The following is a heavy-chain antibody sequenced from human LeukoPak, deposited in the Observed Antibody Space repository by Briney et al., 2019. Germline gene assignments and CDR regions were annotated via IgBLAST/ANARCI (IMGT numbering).Heavy chain of an antibody. J-gene: IGHJ5*02. CDR2: ISAYNGNT. Sequence: ASVKVSCKASGYTFTSYGISWVRQAPGQGLEWVGWISAYNGNTNYAQKLQDRVIMTTATSPSTAYMELRSLRFDDTAVYCCARDPPSAATLHWFDPWGQGTLVTVSS. D-gene: IGHD6-25*01. CDR3: ARDPPSAATLHWFDP. V-gene: IGHV1-18*01. CDR1: GYTFTSYG.